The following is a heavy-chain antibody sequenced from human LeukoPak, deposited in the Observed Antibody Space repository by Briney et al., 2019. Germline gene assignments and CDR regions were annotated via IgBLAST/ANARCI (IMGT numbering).Heavy chain of an antibody. D-gene: IGHD2-15*01. CDR3: ARDARYCSGGSCYNPYFDS. J-gene: IGHJ4*02. V-gene: IGHV3-48*03. CDR1: GFTFSSYE. Sequence: GGSLRLSCAASGFTFSSYEMNWVRQAPGKGLEWVSYISSSGSTIYYADSVKGRFTISRDNAKNSLYLQMNSLRAEDTAVYYCARDARYCSGGSCYNPYFDSWGQGTLVTVSS. CDR2: ISSSGSTI.